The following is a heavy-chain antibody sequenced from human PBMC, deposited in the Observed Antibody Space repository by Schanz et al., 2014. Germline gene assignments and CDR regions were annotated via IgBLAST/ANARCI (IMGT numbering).Heavy chain of an antibody. CDR3: ARGRGCTGGSCYSWFDL. Sequence: QAQLMQSGPELKRPGASVKVSCTASGYTLKNYGISWVRQAPGLGLEWMGWISDYNGKTNYAQKLQGRVTMTADTSTSTAYMDLSSLRPEDTAVYYCARGRGCTGGSCYSWFDLWGQGTLVTVAS. D-gene: IGHD2-15*01. CDR2: ISDYNGKT. J-gene: IGHJ5*02. V-gene: IGHV1-18*01. CDR1: GYTLKNYG.